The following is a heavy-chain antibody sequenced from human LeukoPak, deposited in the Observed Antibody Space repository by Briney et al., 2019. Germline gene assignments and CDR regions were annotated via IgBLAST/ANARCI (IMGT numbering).Heavy chain of an antibody. CDR3: GRVPRGVVVVAASAVDY. V-gene: IGHV1-18*01. D-gene: IGHD2-15*01. CDR1: GYTFTSYG. CDR2: ISAYNGNT. J-gene: IGHJ4*02. Sequence: AXVKVSCKASGYTFTSYGISWVRQAPGQGLEWMGWISAYNGNTNYAQKLQGRVTMTTDTSTSTGYMELRRVRWDDRAVYYCGRVPRGVVVVAASAVDYWGQGTLVTVSS.